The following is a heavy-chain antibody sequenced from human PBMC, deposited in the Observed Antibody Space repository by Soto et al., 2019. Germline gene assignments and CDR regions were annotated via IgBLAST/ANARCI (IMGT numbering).Heavy chain of an antibody. J-gene: IGHJ6*02. D-gene: IGHD6-19*01. CDR3: ARGPPSSGYGMDV. V-gene: IGHV3-33*01. CDR2: IWYDGSNK. CDR1: GFHFGSYG. Sequence: GGSLSLSCAASGFHFGSYGMHWVRQAPGKGLEWVAVIWYDGSNKYYADSVKGRFTISRDNSKNTLYLQMNSLRAEDTAVYYCARGPPSSGYGMDVWGQGTTVTVSS.